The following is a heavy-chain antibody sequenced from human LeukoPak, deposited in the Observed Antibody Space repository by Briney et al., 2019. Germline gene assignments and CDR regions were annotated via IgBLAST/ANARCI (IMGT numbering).Heavy chain of an antibody. CDR1: GFTFSSYN. CDR3: ASHVLRYFDWSLDY. J-gene: IGHJ4*02. Sequence: GGSLRLSCAASGFTFSSYNMHWVRQAPGKGLEWVAFIRYDGSDKKYADSVKGRFTVSRDSSKNTLYLQMNSLRAEDTAVYYCASHVLRYFDWSLDYWGQGTLVTVSS. D-gene: IGHD3-9*01. CDR2: IRYDGSDK. V-gene: IGHV3-30*02.